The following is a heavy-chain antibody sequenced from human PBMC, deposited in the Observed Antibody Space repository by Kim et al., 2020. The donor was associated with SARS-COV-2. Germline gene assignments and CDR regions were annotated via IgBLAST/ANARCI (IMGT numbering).Heavy chain of an antibody. Sequence: GGALRLSCEASGFTFSCYSMPWVRLAPGKGLEWLSYISSTSSAIYYADSVKGRFTISRDKSRNSVYPEITSLRAEDTAVYYCSRNNYYYVWPFDSWCQG. D-gene: IGHD3-10*02. CDR3: SRNNYYYVWPFDS. CDR1: GFTFSCYS. CDR2: ISSTSSAI. V-gene: IGHV3-48*01. J-gene: IGHJ4*01.